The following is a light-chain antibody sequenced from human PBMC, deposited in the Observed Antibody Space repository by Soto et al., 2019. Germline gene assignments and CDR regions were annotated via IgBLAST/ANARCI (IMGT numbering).Light chain of an antibody. CDR3: HQSNNRLAT. J-gene: IGKJ1*01. V-gene: IGKV3-15*01. CDR2: GAS. Sequence: EIVMTQSPATLSVSPGERVTLSCRASQSVTGDLAWYQQKPGQTPRLLIYGASTRATGVPARFSGSGSGTDFTLTIRGLQSEDCAADYFHQSNNRLATFGQGTKGEIK. CDR1: QSVTGD.